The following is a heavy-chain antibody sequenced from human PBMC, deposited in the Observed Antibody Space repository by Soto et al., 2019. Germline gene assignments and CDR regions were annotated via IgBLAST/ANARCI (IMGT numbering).Heavy chain of an antibody. V-gene: IGHV1-69*06. CDR2: IVPLFRTT. D-gene: IGHD6-13*01. Sequence: QVQLVQSGAEAKKPGSSVKVSCKTSGGTFSSYAINWVRQAPGQGLEWMGGIVPLFRTTNYAQKFQGRVTITADTSTYTVYMELSELRSRDTAVYYCARGGYSSTWSNLLDRSGLDVWGQGTTVTVSS. J-gene: IGHJ6*02. CDR1: GGTFSSYA. CDR3: ARGGYSSTWSNLLDRSGLDV.